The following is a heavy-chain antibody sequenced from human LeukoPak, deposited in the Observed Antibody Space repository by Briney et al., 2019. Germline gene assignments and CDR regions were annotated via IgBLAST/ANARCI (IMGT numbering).Heavy chain of an antibody. J-gene: IGHJ3*02. CDR2: IYYSGST. V-gene: IGHV4-39*07. CDR3: ARDPYSSSWYHDAFDI. D-gene: IGHD6-13*01. CDR1: GGSISSSSYY. Sequence: SETLSLTCTVSGGSISSSSYYWGWIRQPPGKGLKWIGSIYYSGSTYYNPSLKSRVTISVDTSKNQFSLKLSSVTAADTAVYYCARDPYSSSWYHDAFDIWGQGTMVTVSS.